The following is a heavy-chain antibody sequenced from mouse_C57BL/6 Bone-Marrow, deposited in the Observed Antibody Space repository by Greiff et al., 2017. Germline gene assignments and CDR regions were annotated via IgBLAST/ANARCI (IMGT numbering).Heavy chain of an antibody. D-gene: IGHD4-1*01. CDR2: ISDGGSYT. CDR1: GFTFSSYA. V-gene: IGHV5-4*03. CDR3: ARQVWTGTFAY. Sequence: EVNVVESGGGLVKPGGSLKLSCAASGFTFSSYAMSWVRQTPEKGLEWVATISDGGSYTYYPENVKGRFTISRDNAKNNLYLQMSHLKSEDTAMYYCARQVWTGTFAYWGQGTLVTVSA. J-gene: IGHJ3*01.